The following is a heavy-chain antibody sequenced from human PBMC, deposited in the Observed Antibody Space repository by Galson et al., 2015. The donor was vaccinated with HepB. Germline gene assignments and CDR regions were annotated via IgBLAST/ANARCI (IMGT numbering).Heavy chain of an antibody. CDR1: GYSFTSYW. V-gene: IGHV5-10-1*01. CDR2: IDPSDSYT. CDR3: ASSSSIAVAGEHYGMDV. Sequence: QSGAEVKKPGESLRISCKGSGYSFTSYWISWVRQMPGKGLEWMGRIDPSDSYTNYSPSFQGHVTISADKSISTAYLQWSSLKASDTAMYYCASSSSIAVAGEHYGMDVWGQGTTVTVSS. D-gene: IGHD6-19*01. J-gene: IGHJ6*02.